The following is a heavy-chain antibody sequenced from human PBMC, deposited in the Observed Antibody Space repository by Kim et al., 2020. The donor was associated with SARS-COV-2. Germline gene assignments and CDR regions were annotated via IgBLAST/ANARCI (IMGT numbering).Heavy chain of an antibody. J-gene: IGHJ5*02. CDR1: GGSISSYY. Sequence: SETLSLTCTVSGGSISSYYWSWIRQPPGKALEWIGYIYYSGSTNYNPSLKSRVTISVDTSKNQFSLKLSSVTAADTAVYYCARGVGYSSGQNWFDPWGQGTLVTVSS. CDR2: IYYSGST. D-gene: IGHD6-19*01. CDR3: ARGVGYSSGQNWFDP. V-gene: IGHV4-59*01.